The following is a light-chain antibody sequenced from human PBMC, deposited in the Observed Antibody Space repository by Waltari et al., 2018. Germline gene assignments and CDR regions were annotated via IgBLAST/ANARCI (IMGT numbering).Light chain of an antibody. V-gene: IGKV1-5*03. CDR3: QQYNSYPYT. CDR1: QSVSTW. J-gene: IGKJ2*01. CDR2: KAP. Sequence: DIQMTQSPSTLSASVGDRVTITCRPGQSVSTWLAWDQQKPGKAPKLLIYKAPALESGVPSRFSGSGSGTEFTLTISSLQPDDFATYYCQQYNSYPYTFGQGTKLEIK.